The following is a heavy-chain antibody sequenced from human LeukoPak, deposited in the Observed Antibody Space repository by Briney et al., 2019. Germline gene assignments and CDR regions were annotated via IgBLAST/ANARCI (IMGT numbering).Heavy chain of an antibody. CDR3: ARAGGSYQVFDY. D-gene: IGHD1-26*01. CDR1: GFTFSSYE. CDR2: ISSSSGTI. J-gene: IGHJ4*02. V-gene: IGHV3-48*01. Sequence: PGGSLRLPCAASGFTFSSYEMNWVRQAPGKGLEWVSYISSSSGTIYYADSVKGRFTISRDNAKNSLYLQMNSLRAEDTAVYYCARAGGSYQVFDYWGQGTLVTVSS.